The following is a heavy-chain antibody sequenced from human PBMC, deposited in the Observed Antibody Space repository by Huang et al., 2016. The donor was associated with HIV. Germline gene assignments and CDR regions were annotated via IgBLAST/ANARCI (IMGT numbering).Heavy chain of an antibody. CDR3: ARESNIVVVPHTIKFFDY. J-gene: IGHJ4*02. D-gene: IGHD2-2*01. Sequence: QVQLVQSGAEVKKPGSWVKVSCKASGGSFSNHVFSWVRQGPGQGIEWMGGIIPIFGTTHYAQKFQGRVTITADESTGTAYLELSSLRSEDTAVYFCARESNIVVVPHTIKFFDYWGQGTLVTVSS. CDR2: IIPIFGTT. V-gene: IGHV1-69*01. CDR1: GGSFSNHV.